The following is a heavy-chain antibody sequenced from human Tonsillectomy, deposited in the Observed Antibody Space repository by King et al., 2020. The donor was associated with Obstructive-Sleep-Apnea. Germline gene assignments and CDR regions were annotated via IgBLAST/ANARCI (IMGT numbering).Heavy chain of an antibody. CDR1: GGSFIGYY. CDR3: ARGARYPYGMDV. V-gene: IGHV4-34*01. J-gene: IGHJ6*02. Sequence: VQLQQWGAGLLKPSETLSLTCTVYGGSFIGYYWSWIRQPPGKGLEWIGEINHSGSTNYNPSLKGRVTISVDTSNNQFSLKLSSVTAADTAVYYCARGARYPYGMDVWGQGTTVTVSS. D-gene: IGHD3-9*01. CDR2: INHSGST.